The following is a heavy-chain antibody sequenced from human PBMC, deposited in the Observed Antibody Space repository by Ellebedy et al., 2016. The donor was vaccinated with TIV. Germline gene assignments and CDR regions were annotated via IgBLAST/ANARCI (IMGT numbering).Heavy chain of an antibody. D-gene: IGHD5-12*01. Sequence: SETLSLXXTVSGGSISSSTYYWVWIRQPPGKGLEWIGSIYYSGSTYYNPSLKSRVTISIDTSKDQFSLKLSSVTAPDTAQYYCARQGVATSAGYGMDVWGQGTTVTVSS. CDR3: ARQGVATSAGYGMDV. CDR1: GGSISSSTYY. V-gene: IGHV4-39*01. J-gene: IGHJ6*02. CDR2: IYYSGST.